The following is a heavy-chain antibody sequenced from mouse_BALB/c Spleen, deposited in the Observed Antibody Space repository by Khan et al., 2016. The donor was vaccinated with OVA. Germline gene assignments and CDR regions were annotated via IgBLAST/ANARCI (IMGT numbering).Heavy chain of an antibody. D-gene: IGHD4-1*01. Sequence: QVQLQQSGAELARPGASVKLSCEASGYTFTDFYINWVKQRTGQGLEWIGDIYPGSGNSSYYNEKFKGKATLTADKSSSTAYIQPSSLTSEASAVYFCARSGTGSFAYWGHGTLVTVSA. V-gene: IGHV1-77*01. CDR3: ARSGTGSFAY. CDR1: GYTFTDFY. J-gene: IGHJ3*01. CDR2: IYPGSGNSS.